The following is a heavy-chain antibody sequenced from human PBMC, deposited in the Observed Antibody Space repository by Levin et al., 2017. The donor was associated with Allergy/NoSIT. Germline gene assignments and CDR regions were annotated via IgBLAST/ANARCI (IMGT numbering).Heavy chain of an antibody. Sequence: GESLKISCTASGFTFGDYAMSWFRQAPGKGLEWVGFIRSKAYGGTTEYAASVKGRFTISRDDSKSIAYLQMNSLKTEDTAVYYCTRDSGTVTTGYYYYMDVWGKGTTVTVSS. D-gene: IGHD4-17*01. J-gene: IGHJ6*03. CDR1: GFTFGDYA. CDR3: TRDSGTVTTGYYYYMDV. CDR2: IRSKAYGGTT. V-gene: IGHV3-49*03.